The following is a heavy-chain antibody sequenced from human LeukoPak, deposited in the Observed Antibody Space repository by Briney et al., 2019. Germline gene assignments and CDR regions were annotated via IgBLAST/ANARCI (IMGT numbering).Heavy chain of an antibody. CDR3: ARGGGYSSDLVIDY. V-gene: IGHV3-33*01. D-gene: IGHD6-19*01. CDR2: IWYDGSNK. CDR1: GFTFSSYG. J-gene: IGHJ4*02. Sequence: GGSLRLSCAASGFTFSSYGMHWVRQAPGKGLEWVAVIWYDGSNKYYADSVKGRFTISRDNSKNTLYLQMNSLRAEDTAVYYCARGGGYSSDLVIDYWGQGTLVTVSS.